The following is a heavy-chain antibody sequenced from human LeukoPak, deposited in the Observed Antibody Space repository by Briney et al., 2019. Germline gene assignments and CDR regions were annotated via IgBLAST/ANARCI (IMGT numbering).Heavy chain of an antibody. Sequence: GGSLRLSCAASGFTFSSYGMHWVRQAPGKGLEWVAVIWYDGSNKYYADSVKGRFTISRDNSKNTLYLQMNSLRAEDTAVYYCARELGATGGYFDYWGQGTLVTVSS. CDR1: GFTFSSYG. D-gene: IGHD1-26*01. CDR2: IWYDGSNK. J-gene: IGHJ4*02. CDR3: ARELGATGGYFDY. V-gene: IGHV3-33*01.